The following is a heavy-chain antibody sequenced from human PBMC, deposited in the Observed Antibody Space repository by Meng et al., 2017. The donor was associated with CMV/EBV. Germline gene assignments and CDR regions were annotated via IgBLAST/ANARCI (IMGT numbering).Heavy chain of an antibody. D-gene: IGHD6-13*01. CDR1: GFTCSSNA. J-gene: IGHJ4*02. CDR2: ISYDGSNK. CDR3: ARVGGIAAADSFDY. Sequence: ERWESGGAVVQPGRSPRPSGQASGFTCSSNAKHWVRQAPGKGLEWVAVISYDGSNKYYADSVKGRFTISRDNSKNTLYLQMNSLRAEDTAVYYCARVGGIAAADSFDYWGQGTLVTVSS. V-gene: IGHV3-30-3*01.